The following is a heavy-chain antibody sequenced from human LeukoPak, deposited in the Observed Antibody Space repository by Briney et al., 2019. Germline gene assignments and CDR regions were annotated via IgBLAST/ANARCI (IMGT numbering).Heavy chain of an antibody. V-gene: IGHV4-39*07. CDR1: GGSISSYY. Sequence: SETPSLTCTVSGGSISSYYWGWIRQPPGKGLEWIGSIYYSGSTYYNPSLKSRVTISVDTSKNQFSLKLSSVTAADTAVYYCARDHSSGWYSVDYWGQGTLVTVSS. CDR3: ARDHSSGWYSVDY. J-gene: IGHJ4*02. D-gene: IGHD6-19*01. CDR2: IYYSGST.